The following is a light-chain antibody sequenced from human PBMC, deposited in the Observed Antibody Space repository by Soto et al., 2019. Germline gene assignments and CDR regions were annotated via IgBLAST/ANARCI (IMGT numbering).Light chain of an antibody. V-gene: IGKV1-5*01. CDR2: DAS. J-gene: IGKJ4*01. CDR1: QSISSW. CDR3: QQYNSSPLT. Sequence: DIQMTQSPSTLSASVGDRVTITCRASQSISSWLAWYQQKPGKAPKLLIYDASSLESGVPSRFSGSGSGTEFTLTISSLQPDDFAAYYCQQYNSSPLTFGGGTKVDIK.